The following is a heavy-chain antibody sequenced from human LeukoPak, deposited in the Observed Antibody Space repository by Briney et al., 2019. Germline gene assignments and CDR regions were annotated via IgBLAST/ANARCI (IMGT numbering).Heavy chain of an antibody. CDR3: ARGYGGRDYFDY. J-gene: IGHJ4*02. CDR2: IIPILGIA. D-gene: IGHD4-23*01. Sequence: GSSVKVSCKASGGTFSSYAISWLRQAPGQGLEWMGRIIPILGIANYAQKFQGRVTITADKSTSTAYMELSSLRSEDTAVYYCARGYGGRDYFDYWGQGTLVTVSS. V-gene: IGHV1-69*04. CDR1: GGTFSSYA.